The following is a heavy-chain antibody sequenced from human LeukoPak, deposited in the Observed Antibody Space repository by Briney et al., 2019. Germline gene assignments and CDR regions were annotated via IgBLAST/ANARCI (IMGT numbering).Heavy chain of an antibody. D-gene: IGHD3-22*01. V-gene: IGHV4-39*07. Sequence: SETLSLTCTVSGGSISSNNYSWGWIRQPPGKGLEWIGSIYYGGSTYYNPSLKSRVTISVDTSKNQFSLKLTSVTAADTAVYYCTRAASSGPLFTYHMDVWGKGTTVTVSS. CDR2: IYYGGST. J-gene: IGHJ6*03. CDR1: GGSISSNNYS. CDR3: TRAASSGPLFTYHMDV.